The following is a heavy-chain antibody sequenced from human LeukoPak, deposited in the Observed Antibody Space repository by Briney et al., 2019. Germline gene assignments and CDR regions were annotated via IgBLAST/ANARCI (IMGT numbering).Heavy chain of an antibody. V-gene: IGHV3-21*01. J-gene: IGHJ6*02. CDR1: GFTFSNYS. D-gene: IGHD2-15*01. Sequence: GGSLRLSCAASGFTFSNYSMNWVRQAPGKGLEWVSSISSSSSYIYYADSVKGRFTISRGNAKNSLYLQMNSLRAEDTAVYYCARYKVGVVAATLAYYYYYGMDVWGQGTTVTVSS. CDR3: ARYKVGVVAATLAYYYYYGMDV. CDR2: ISSSSSYI.